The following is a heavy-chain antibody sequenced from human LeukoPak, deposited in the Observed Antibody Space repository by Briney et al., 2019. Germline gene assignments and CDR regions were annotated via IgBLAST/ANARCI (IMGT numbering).Heavy chain of an antibody. D-gene: IGHD6-19*01. J-gene: IGHJ4*02. CDR3: ARDAPYSSGWYGDGFDY. CDR1: GFTFDDYA. V-gene: IGHV3-20*04. CDR2: INWNGGST. Sequence: GGSLGLSCAASGFTFDDYAMSWVRQVPGKGLGWVSGINWNGGSTGYADSVKGRFTISRDNAKNSLYLQMNSLRAEDTALYYCARDAPYSSGWYGDGFDYWGQGTLVTVSS.